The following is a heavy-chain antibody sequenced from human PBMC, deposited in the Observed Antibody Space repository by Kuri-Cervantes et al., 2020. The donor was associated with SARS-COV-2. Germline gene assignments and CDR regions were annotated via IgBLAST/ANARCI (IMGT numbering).Heavy chain of an antibody. CDR2: ITGSGGST. V-gene: IGHV3-23*01. Sequence: GESLKISCVVSGFTFSTSAMNWVRQAPGKGLEWVSSITGSGGSTYLAASVRGRFTISRDNSKNTLYLQMNSLRAEDTAVYYCAKDGGLGITIFGVVGYYFDYWGQGTLVTVSS. CDR1: GFTFSTSA. CDR3: AKDGGLGITIFGVVGYYFDY. D-gene: IGHD3-3*01. J-gene: IGHJ4*02.